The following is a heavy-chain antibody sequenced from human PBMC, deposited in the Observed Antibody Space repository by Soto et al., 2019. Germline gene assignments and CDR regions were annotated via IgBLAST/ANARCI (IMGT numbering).Heavy chain of an antibody. J-gene: IGHJ6*02. D-gene: IGHD4-17*01. CDR3: AREGWYGDYESPTFHVNYYYYGMDV. V-gene: IGHV1-3*01. Sequence: GASVKVSCKASGYTFSTYAMHWVRQAPGQRLEWMGWINAGNGNTKYSQKFQGRVTITRDTSASTAYMDLSSLRSEDTAVYYCAREGWYGDYESPTFHVNYYYYGMDVWGQGTTVTVSS. CDR2: INAGNGNT. CDR1: GYTFSTYA.